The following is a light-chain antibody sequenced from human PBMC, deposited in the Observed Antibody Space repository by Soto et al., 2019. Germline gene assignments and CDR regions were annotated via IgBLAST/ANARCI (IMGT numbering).Light chain of an antibody. CDR3: CSYAGNNNLWV. CDR1: NSDIGGYNY. J-gene: IGLJ3*02. V-gene: IGLV2-11*01. CDR2: DVS. Sequence: QSVLTQPRSVSGSPGQSVTISCTGTNSDIGGYNYVSWYQQHPGKAPKVMIYDVSRRPSGVPDRFSGSKSGNTASLTISGLQAEDEADYYCCSYAGNNNLWVFGGGTKLTVL.